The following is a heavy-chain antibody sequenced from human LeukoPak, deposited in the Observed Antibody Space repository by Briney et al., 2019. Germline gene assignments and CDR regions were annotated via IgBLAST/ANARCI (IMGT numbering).Heavy chain of an antibody. Sequence: GGSLTLSCAASGFTFSSYEMRWVRQAPGKGLEWVSYIATSGSAIYYADPVKGRFTISRDDAKNSLYPQMNSLRAEDMAVYYCVRGGYCSSTICYWYNAFDMWGQGTMVTVSS. D-gene: IGHD2-2*01. CDR1: GFTFSSYE. CDR2: IATSGSAI. V-gene: IGHV3-48*03. CDR3: VRGGYCSSTICYWYNAFDM. J-gene: IGHJ3*02.